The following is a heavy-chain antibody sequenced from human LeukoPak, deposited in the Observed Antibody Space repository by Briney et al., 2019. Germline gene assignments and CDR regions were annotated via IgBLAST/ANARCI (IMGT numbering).Heavy chain of an antibody. V-gene: IGHV4-4*02. J-gene: IGHJ4*02. CDR1: GGSISSSNW. Sequence: SETLSLTCAVSGGSISSSNWWSWVRQPPGKGLEWIGEIYHSGSTNYNPSLKSRVTISVGKSKNQFSLKLSSVTAADTAVYYCARLVVSNWYHEVLLGRDYWGQGTLVTVSS. CDR2: IYHSGST. D-gene: IGHD6-13*01. CDR3: ARLVVSNWYHEVLLGRDY.